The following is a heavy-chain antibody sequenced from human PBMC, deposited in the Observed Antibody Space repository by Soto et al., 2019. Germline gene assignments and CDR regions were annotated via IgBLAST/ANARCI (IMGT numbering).Heavy chain of an antibody. CDR2: INPSGGST. V-gene: IGHV1-46*01. CDR1: GYTFTSYY. CDR3: ARERRDYYDIYLRPRGAGI. J-gene: IGHJ3*02. Sequence: ASVKVSCKASGYTFTSYYMHWVRQAPGQGLEWMGIINPSGGSTSYAQKFQGRVTMTRDTSTSTVYMELSSLRSEDTAVYYCARERRDYYDIYLRPRGAGIWGQGTMVTVSS. D-gene: IGHD3-22*01.